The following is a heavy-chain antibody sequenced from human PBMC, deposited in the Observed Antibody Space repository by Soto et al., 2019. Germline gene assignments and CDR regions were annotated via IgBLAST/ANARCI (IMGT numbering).Heavy chain of an antibody. D-gene: IGHD4-17*01. J-gene: IGHJ6*03. V-gene: IGHV3-11*01. Sequence: GGSLRLSCAASGFTFSDYYMSWIRQAPGKGLEWVSYISSSGSTIYYADSVKGRFTISRDNAKNSLYLQMNSLRAEDTAVYYCARTGDPVSYYYYMDVWGKGTTVTVSS. CDR3: ARTGDPVSYYYYMDV. CDR1: GFTFSDYY. CDR2: ISSSGSTI.